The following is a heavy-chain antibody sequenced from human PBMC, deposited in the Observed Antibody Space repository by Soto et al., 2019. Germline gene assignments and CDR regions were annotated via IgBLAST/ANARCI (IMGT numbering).Heavy chain of an antibody. CDR3: ARDPTPIAGSSTLSFFFGLDV. CDR2: ISSDGSLE. V-gene: IGHV3-30-3*01. CDR1: EFTFSHYP. Sequence: QERLVESGGGVVHPGKSLRLSCTASEFTFSHYPLQWIRQAPGRGLEWVAAISSDGSLEYYADSVKGRFTISTDNSKTTLFLQMNGLKPEHTALYCCARDPTPIAGSSTLSFFFGLDVWGQGTTVTVSS. D-gene: IGHD6-6*01. J-gene: IGHJ6*02.